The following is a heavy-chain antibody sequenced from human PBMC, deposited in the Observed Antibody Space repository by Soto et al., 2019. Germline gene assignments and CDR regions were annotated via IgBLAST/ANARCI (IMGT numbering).Heavy chain of an antibody. CDR3: AKSGSSPAFDV. CDR2: VSWNSGTI. CDR1: GFTFDDYA. V-gene: IGHV3-9*01. J-gene: IGHJ3*01. D-gene: IGHD2-2*01. Sequence: GGSLRLSCAASGFTFDDYAMHWVRQAPGKGLEWVSGVSWNSGTIAYADSVKGRFTISRDNARNSLYLQMNSLRAEDTALYYCAKSGSSPAFDVWGQGTVVTVSS.